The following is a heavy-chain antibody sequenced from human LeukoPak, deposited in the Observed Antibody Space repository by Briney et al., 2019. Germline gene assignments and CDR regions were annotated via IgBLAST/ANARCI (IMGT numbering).Heavy chain of an antibody. CDR3: ARHEKTAAGRSLAY. D-gene: IGHD6-13*01. J-gene: IGHJ4*02. Sequence: GESLKISCKGSGYSFTNYWIGWVRQMPGKGLEWMGIIYPDNSETMYSPSFQGQVTFSVDKSISIVYLQWSSLKASDTAIYYCARHEKTAAGRSLAYWGQGTLVSVSS. CDR2: IYPDNSET. CDR1: GYSFTNYW. V-gene: IGHV5-51*01.